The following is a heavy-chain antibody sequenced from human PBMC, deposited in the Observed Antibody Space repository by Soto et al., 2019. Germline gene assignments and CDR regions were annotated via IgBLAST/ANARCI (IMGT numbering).Heavy chain of an antibody. D-gene: IGHD6-19*01. CDR1: GGTFSSYA. J-gene: IGHJ4*02. CDR3: ASPYSSGWYGGFDY. Sequence: QVQLVQSGAEVKKPGSSVKVSCTASGGTFSSYAISWVRQAPGQGLEWMGGIIPIFGTADYAQKFQGRVTITADESTSTDYMELSSLRSEDTAVYYCASPYSSGWYGGFDYWGQGTLVTVSS. V-gene: IGHV1-69*12. CDR2: IIPIFGTA.